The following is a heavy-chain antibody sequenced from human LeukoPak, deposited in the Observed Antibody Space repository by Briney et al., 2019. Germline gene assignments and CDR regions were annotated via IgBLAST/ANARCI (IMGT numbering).Heavy chain of an antibody. CDR3: AASQVGGYSYGGYFDY. CDR2: IYTSGST. CDR1: GGSISSYY. V-gene: IGHV4-4*07. Sequence: PSETLSLTCTVSGGSISSYYWSWIRQPAGKGLEWIGRIYTSGSTNYNPSLKSRVTMSVDTSKNQFSLKLSSVTAADTAVYYCAASQVGGYSYGGYFDYWGQGTLVTVSS. D-gene: IGHD5-18*01. J-gene: IGHJ4*02.